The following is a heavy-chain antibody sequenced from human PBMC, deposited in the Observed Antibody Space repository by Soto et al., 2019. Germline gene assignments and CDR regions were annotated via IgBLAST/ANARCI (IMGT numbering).Heavy chain of an antibody. Sequence: SETLSLTCAVSGGSISSSNWWSWVRQPPGKGLEWIGEIYHSGSTNYNPSLKSRVTISVDKSKNQFSLKLSSVTAADTAVYYCASLGYCSSTSCYRHYYYYGMDVWGQGTTVT. CDR2: IYHSGST. CDR3: ASLGYCSSTSCYRHYYYYGMDV. J-gene: IGHJ6*02. D-gene: IGHD2-2*02. V-gene: IGHV4-4*02. CDR1: GGSISSSNW.